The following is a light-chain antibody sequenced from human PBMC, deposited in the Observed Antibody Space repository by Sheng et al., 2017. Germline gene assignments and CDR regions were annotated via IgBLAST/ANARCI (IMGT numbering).Light chain of an antibody. CDR3: HQFHSYPLT. Sequence: IQLTQSPSSLSASVGDRVTITCRASQDISGFLAWYQQKPGKAPNLLIYAASTLQSGVPSRFSGSGSGTEFTLTISSLQPEDFATYFCHQFHSYPLTFGGGTKVEIK. CDR1: QDISGF. J-gene: IGKJ4*01. CDR2: AAS. V-gene: IGKV1-9*01.